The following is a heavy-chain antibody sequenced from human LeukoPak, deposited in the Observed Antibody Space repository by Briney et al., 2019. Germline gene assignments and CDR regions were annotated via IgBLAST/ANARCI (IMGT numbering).Heavy chain of an antibody. CDR2: ISGSGGST. Sequence: GGTLRLSCAASGFTFSSYGMSWVRQAPGKGLEWVSAISGSGGSTYYADSVKGRFTISRDNSKNTLYLQMNSLRAEDTAVYYCAKDLSPGPGWKYYDYVWGSYRPDYFDYWGQGTLVTVSS. D-gene: IGHD3-16*02. CDR1: GFTFSSYG. V-gene: IGHV3-23*01. CDR3: AKDLSPGPGWKYYDYVWGSYRPDYFDY. J-gene: IGHJ4*02.